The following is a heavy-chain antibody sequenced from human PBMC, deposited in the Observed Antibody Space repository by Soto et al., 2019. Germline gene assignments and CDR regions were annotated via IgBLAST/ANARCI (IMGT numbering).Heavy chain of an antibody. CDR2: IIPILGIA. Sequence: QVQLVQSGAEVKKPGSSVKVSCKASGGTFSSYTISWVRQAPGQGLEWMGRIIPILGIANSAQKFQGRVTVTADKSTSTAYMELSTVRSEDAAVYYCQAKQRAPTHYFSYWGHGTLGTVSS. V-gene: IGHV1-69*02. CDR1: GGTFSSYT. D-gene: IGHD6-25*01. J-gene: IGHJ4*01. CDR3: QAKQRAPTHYFSY.